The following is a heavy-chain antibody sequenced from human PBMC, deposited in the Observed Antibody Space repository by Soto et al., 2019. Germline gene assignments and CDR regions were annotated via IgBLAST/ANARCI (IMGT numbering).Heavy chain of an antibody. Sequence: TLSLTSSILISSNLNGGYSSSWIRQPPGKGLEWIGYIYHSGNTYYNPSLKSRVTISVDRSKNQFSLKLSSVTAADTAVYYCARDASLTVDAFDMWGQGTMVT. CDR1: ISSNLNGGYS. D-gene: IGHD3-9*01. J-gene: IGHJ3*02. CDR2: IYHSGNT. V-gene: IGHV4-30-2*01. CDR3: ARDASLTVDAFDM.